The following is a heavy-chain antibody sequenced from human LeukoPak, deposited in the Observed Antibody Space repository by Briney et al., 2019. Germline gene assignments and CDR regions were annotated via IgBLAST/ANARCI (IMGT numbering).Heavy chain of an antibody. D-gene: IGHD1-20*01. Sequence: GGSLRLSCAASGFTFSLSSINWVRQSPGRGLEWVSSIDPTTNYIYYANSVRGRFTISRDNAKNSVHLQMNSLSAEDTAIYYCARLMTGISSYYFDFWGQGTLVTVSS. CDR1: GFTFSLSS. CDR2: IDPTTNYI. V-gene: IGHV3-21*01. J-gene: IGHJ4*02. CDR3: ARLMTGISSYYFDF.